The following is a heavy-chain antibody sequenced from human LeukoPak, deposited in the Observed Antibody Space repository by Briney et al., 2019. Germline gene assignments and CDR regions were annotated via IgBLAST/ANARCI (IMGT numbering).Heavy chain of an antibody. V-gene: IGHV1-2*02. Sequence: ASVKVSCKTSGYTFTGYYLHWVRQAPGQGPQWMGWINPSNGGTTYPQKFQGRVTMTRDTSISTAYMELGSLISDDTAVYYCAKGGPLSDYGVTANWFDPWGQGTLVTVSS. J-gene: IGHJ5*02. D-gene: IGHD4-17*01. CDR3: AKGGPLSDYGVTANWFDP. CDR2: INPSNGGT. CDR1: GYTFTGYY.